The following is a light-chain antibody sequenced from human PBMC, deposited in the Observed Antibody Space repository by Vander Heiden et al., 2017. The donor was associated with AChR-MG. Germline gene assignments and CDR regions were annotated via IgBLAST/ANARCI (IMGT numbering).Light chain of an antibody. CDR2: AGS. J-gene: IGKJ1*01. Sequence: DLQLTQSPSSLSASVGDTVTISCRASQSISSYLNWYQQKPGKAPKLLIYAGSSLLSGVPSRFSGSGSGTDFTLTINSLQPEDFATYYCQQSISFGQATKVQI. CDR1: QSISSY. CDR3: QQSIS. V-gene: IGKV1-39*01.